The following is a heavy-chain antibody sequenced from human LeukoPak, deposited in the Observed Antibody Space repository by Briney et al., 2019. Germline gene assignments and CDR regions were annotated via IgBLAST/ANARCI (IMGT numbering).Heavy chain of an antibody. CDR3: ARDAQPYSSSPYYMDV. J-gene: IGHJ6*03. Sequence: ASVKVSCKASGYTFTSYGISWVRQAPGQGLEWMGWISAYNGNTNYAQKLQGRVTMTTDTSTSKAYMELRSLRSDDTAVYYCARDAQPYSSSPYYMDVWGKGTTVTVSS. D-gene: IGHD6-13*01. CDR2: ISAYNGNT. CDR1: GYTFTSYG. V-gene: IGHV1-18*01.